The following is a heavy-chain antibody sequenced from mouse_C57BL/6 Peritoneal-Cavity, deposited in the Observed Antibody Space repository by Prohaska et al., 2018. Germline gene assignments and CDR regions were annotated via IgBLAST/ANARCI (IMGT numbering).Heavy chain of an antibody. Sequence: EVQLVESGGVLVQPGGSLSLSCAASVFTFTDYYMSWVRQPPGKELEWLGFIRNKYNGETTEYSAYVKGRYSIVRYNPQCILTLQTNDLRGEDSATYYGGGYKESDVYVYDGGTGTVVTVS. J-gene: IGHJ1*03. D-gene: IGHD2-3*01. CDR1: VFTFTDYY. CDR2: IRNKYNGETT. CDR3: GGYKESDVYVYD. V-gene: IGHV7-3*01.